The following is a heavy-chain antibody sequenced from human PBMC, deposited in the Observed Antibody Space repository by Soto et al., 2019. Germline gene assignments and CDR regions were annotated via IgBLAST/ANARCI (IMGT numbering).Heavy chain of an antibody. CDR1: GYSFTSYW. CDR3: ARTEFSGYDLRAWFDP. V-gene: IGHV5-10-1*01. CDR2: IDPSDSYT. Sequence: PGESLKISCKGSGYSFTSYWISWVRRMPGKGLEWMGRIDPSDSYTNYSPSFQGHVTISADKSISTAYLQWSSLKASDTAMYYCARTEFSGYDLRAWFDPWGQGTLVTVSS. J-gene: IGHJ5*02. D-gene: IGHD5-12*01.